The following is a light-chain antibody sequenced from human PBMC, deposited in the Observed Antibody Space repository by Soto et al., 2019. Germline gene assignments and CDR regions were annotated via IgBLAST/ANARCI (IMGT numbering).Light chain of an antibody. V-gene: IGKV3-20*01. CDR1: QYVSSF. CDR3: QQYGSSPLT. J-gene: IGKJ1*01. CDR2: GAS. Sequence: EIVLTQSPATLSLSPGERATLSCRASQYVSSFLAWYQQKPGQAPRLLIYGASSRATGIPDRFSGSGSGTDFTLTISRLDPEDFAVYYCQQYGSSPLTFGQGTKVDIK.